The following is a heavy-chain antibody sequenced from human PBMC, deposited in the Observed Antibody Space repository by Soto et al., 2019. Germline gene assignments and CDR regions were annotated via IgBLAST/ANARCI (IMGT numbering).Heavy chain of an antibody. V-gene: IGHV3-23*01. D-gene: IGHD5-12*01. J-gene: IGHJ3*02. CDR1: GFTFKSYA. Sequence: GGSLRLSCAASGFTFKSYAVSWVRQAPGKGLEWVSAITGSGGSTYYADSVKGRFTISRDNSKNTLYLQMNSLRAEDTAVYYCAKLGTNVDIVATIGGAFDIWGQGTMVTVSS. CDR3: AKLGTNVDIVATIGGAFDI. CDR2: ITGSGGST.